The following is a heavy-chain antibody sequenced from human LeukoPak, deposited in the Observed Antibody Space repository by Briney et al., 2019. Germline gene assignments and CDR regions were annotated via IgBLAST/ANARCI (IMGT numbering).Heavy chain of an antibody. CDR3: ARVQHSSSWYWFDP. CDR2: VNPNSGGT. V-gene: IGHV1-2*02. Sequence: ASVKVSCKASGYTFTGYYMHWVRQAPGQGLEWMGWVNPNSGGTNYAQKFQGRVTMTRDTSISTAYMELNRLRSDDTAVYYCARVQHSSSWYWFDPWGQGTLVTVSS. J-gene: IGHJ5*02. D-gene: IGHD6-13*01. CDR1: GYTFTGYY.